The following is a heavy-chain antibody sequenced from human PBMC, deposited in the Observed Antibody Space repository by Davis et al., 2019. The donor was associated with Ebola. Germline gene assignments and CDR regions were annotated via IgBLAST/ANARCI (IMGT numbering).Heavy chain of an antibody. CDR1: GGSITSYY. V-gene: IGHV4-59*01. Sequence: PSETLSLTCTVSGGSITSYYWSWIRQPPGKGLEWIGYIYYSGSTNYNPSLKSRVTISVDTSKNQFSLKLSSVTAADTAVYYCARDHGSRWRHFDLWGRGTLVTVSS. J-gene: IGHJ2*01. D-gene: IGHD2-15*01. CDR2: IYYSGST. CDR3: ARDHGSRWRHFDL.